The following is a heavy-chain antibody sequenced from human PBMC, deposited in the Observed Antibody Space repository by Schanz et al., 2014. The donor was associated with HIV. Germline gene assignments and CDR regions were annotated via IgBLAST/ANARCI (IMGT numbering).Heavy chain of an antibody. CDR1: GFAFSNYA. CDR3: AKDKSRHTYSSSSIFDP. D-gene: IGHD6-13*01. Sequence: VQLVESGGGVVQPGGSLRLSCAASGFAFSNYAMSWVRQAPGKGLEWVSAISATGGSTYYADSVKGRFTISRDNSKNTLYLQMNSLRPEDTAVYYCAKDKSRHTYSSSSIFDPWGQGTLVTVSP. CDR2: ISATGGST. J-gene: IGHJ5*02. V-gene: IGHV3-23*04.